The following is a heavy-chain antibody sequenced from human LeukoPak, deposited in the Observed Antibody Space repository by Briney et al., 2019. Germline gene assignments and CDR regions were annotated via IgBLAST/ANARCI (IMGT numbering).Heavy chain of an antibody. CDR1: GFTFSSYA. CDR2: ISGSGGST. V-gene: IGHV3-23*01. D-gene: IGHD3-22*01. J-gene: IGHJ4*02. Sequence: GGSLRLSCAASGFTFSSYAMSWDRQAPGKGLEWVSAISGSGGSTYYADSVKGRFTISRDNSKNTLYLQMNSLRAEDTAVYYCAKPAGGYYYDSSGYYYFDYWGQGTLVTVSS. CDR3: AKPAGGYYYDSSGYYYFDY.